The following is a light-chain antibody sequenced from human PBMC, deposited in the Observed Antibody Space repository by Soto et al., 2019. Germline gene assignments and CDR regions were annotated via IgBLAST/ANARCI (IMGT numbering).Light chain of an antibody. CDR3: GSWDSSLSAYV. CDR1: SSNLGGNS. Sequence: VLTQPPSVSAAPGQKVTISCSGSSSNLGGNSVSWYQQLPGTAPKLLIYDDNKRPSGIPDRFSGSKSGTSATLGITGFQTGDEADYYCGSWDSSLSAYVFGTGTKSPS. V-gene: IGLV1-51*01. CDR2: DDN. J-gene: IGLJ1*01.